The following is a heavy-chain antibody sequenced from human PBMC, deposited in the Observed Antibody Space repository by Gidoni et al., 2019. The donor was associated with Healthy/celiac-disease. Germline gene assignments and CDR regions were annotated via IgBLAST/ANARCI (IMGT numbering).Heavy chain of an antibody. Sequence: QVQLVQSGAEVKKPGSSVKFSCKASGGPFSSYAISWVRQAPGQGLEWMGGIIPIFGTANYAQKFQGRVTITADESTSTAYMELSSLRSEDTAVYYCASRGAVAGPVGANYGMDVWGQGTTVTVSS. CDR2: IIPIFGTA. CDR1: GGPFSSYA. CDR3: ASRGAVAGPVGANYGMDV. D-gene: IGHD6-19*01. J-gene: IGHJ6*02. V-gene: IGHV1-69*01.